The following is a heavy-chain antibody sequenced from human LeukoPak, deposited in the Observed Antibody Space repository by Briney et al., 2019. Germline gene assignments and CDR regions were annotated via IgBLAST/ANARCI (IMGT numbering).Heavy chain of an antibody. CDR1: GFTVSSNY. CDR3: ARDHYGANNWYFDL. J-gene: IGHJ2*01. V-gene: IGHV3-53*01. D-gene: IGHD4-23*01. CDR2: IHSGGST. Sequence: GGSLRLSCAASGFTVSSNYMSWVRQAPGKGLEWVSVIHSGGSTYYADSVKGRFTISRDNSKNTLYLQMNSLRAEDTAVYYCARDHYGANNWYFDLWGRGTLVTVSS.